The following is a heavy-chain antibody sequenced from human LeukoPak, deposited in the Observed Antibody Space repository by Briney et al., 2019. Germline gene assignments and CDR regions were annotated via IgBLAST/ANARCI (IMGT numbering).Heavy chain of an antibody. CDR1: GFIFTDYG. D-gene: IGHD3-22*01. Sequence: GGSLRLSCAASGFIFTDYGMHWVRQAPGKGLEWLTFIRYDGSDKYYADSVKGRFTISRDNSKNTLYLQMNSLTSEDTAVYYCAREYYYDSSGYYGIAYWGQGTLVTVSS. CDR2: IRYDGSDK. V-gene: IGHV3-30*02. CDR3: AREYYYDSSGYYGIAY. J-gene: IGHJ4*02.